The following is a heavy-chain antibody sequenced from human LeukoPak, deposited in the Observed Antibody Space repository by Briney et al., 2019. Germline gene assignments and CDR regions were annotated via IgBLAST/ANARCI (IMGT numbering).Heavy chain of an antibody. J-gene: IGHJ4*02. CDR2: IYSGGTT. CDR1: GFTVSTNY. Sequence: GGSLRLSCAASGFTVSTNYMSWVRQAPGKGLEWVSVIYSGGTTYYADSVRGRFTISRDNSRNTLYLQMNSLRDEDTALYYCARDYRVGCTSDDCYPIDYWGQGTLVTVSS. V-gene: IGHV3-66*02. D-gene: IGHD2-21*02. CDR3: ARDYRVGCTSDDCYPIDY.